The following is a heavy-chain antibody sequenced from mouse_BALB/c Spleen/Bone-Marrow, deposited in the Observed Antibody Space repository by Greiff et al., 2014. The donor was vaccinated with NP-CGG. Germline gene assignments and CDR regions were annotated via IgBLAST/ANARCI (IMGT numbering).Heavy chain of an antibody. Sequence: QVQLQQSGPGLVAPSQSLSITCTVSGFSLTSYGVRWVRQPPGKGLEWLGVIWTGGTTNYDSALMSRLSISKDNSESQVFLKMKSLQTDDTAIYYCARDYGSRHYFDYWGQGTTLTVSS. J-gene: IGHJ2*01. CDR2: IWTGGTT. CDR3: ARDYGSRHYFDY. V-gene: IGHV2-9*02. CDR1: GFSLTSYG. D-gene: IGHD1-1*01.